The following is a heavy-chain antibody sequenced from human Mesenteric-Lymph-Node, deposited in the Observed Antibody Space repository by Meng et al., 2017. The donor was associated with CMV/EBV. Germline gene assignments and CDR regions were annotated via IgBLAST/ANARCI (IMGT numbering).Heavy chain of an antibody. CDR1: GFSFGTYA. V-gene: IGHV3-23*01. CDR3: AKTSLFEY. Sequence: GGSLRLSCAVSGFSFGTYAMSWVRQAPGKGLEWVSNVSPSGSNTYYADSVKGRFTISRDNSKNTLYLQMNSLRAEDTAVYYCAKTSLFEYWGQGTLVTVSS. J-gene: IGHJ4*02. CDR2: VSPSGSNT.